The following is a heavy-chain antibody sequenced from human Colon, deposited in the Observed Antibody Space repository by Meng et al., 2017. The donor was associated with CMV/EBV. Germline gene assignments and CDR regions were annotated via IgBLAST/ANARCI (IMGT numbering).Heavy chain of an antibody. D-gene: IGHD3-10*01. J-gene: IGHJ4*02. Sequence: VSGGSVTSGGYYWRWIRQPPGKGLEWIAYMFHSGRAYYNPSLKSRGTMSMDTSKNQLSLQLSSVTAADTAVYYCAREFGSGSFYFDSWGQGTLVTVSS. CDR1: GGSVTSGGYY. CDR3: AREFGSGSFYFDS. CDR2: MFHSGRA. V-gene: IGHV4-30-4*01.